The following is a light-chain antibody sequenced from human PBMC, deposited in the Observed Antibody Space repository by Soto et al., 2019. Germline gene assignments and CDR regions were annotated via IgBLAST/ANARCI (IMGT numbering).Light chain of an antibody. J-gene: IGLJ7*01. CDR3: AAWDDSLSSAV. V-gene: IGLV1-47*01. CDR2: RNN. Sequence: QSVLTQPPSASGTPGQRVTISCSGSSSNIGSNYVYWYQQLPGTAPKLLIYRNNQRPSGVPDRSSGSKSGTSASLAISGLRSEDEADYYCAAWDDSLSSAVFGGGTQLTVL. CDR1: SSNIGSNY.